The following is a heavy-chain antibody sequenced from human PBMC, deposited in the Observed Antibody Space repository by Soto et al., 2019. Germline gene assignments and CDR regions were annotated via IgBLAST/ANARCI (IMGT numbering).Heavy chain of an antibody. CDR2: IYYSGST. D-gene: IGHD2-21*02. V-gene: IGHV4-39*01. CDR1: GGSISSSSYY. CDR3: ASGDWNSLAY. J-gene: IGHJ4*02. Sequence: QLQLQESGPGLVKPSETLSLTCTVSGGSISSSSYYWGWIRQPPGKGLEWIGSIYYSGSTYYNPSLKSRVTTSVDMSKNQFSLKVSSVTAADTAVYYCASGDWNSLAYWGQGTLVTVSS.